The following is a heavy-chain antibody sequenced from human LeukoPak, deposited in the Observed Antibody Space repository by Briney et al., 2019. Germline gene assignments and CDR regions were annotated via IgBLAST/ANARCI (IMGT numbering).Heavy chain of an antibody. CDR1: GGSISSSSYY. V-gene: IGHV4-39*07. Sequence: SETLSLTCTVSGGSISSSSYYWGWIRQPPGKGLEWIGSTYYSGSTYYNPSLKSRVTISVDTSKNQFSLKLSSVTAADTAVYYCARDSRDGYIPFDYWGQGTLVTVSS. CDR3: ARDSRDGYIPFDY. CDR2: TYYSGST. D-gene: IGHD5-24*01. J-gene: IGHJ4*02.